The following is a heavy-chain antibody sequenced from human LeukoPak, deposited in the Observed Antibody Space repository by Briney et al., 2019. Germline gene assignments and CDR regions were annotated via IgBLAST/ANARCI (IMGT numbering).Heavy chain of an antibody. J-gene: IGHJ4*01. D-gene: IGHD6-19*01. Sequence: GGSLRLSCAASGFTFTNSAMSWVRQAPGKGLEWVSTLSGSGITTYYADSVKGRFTISRDNSKNTLYLQMNSLRAEDTAVYYCAKGIYSSGWSYFDYWGHGTLVTVSS. CDR3: AKGIYSSGWSYFDY. CDR2: LSGSGITT. CDR1: GFTFTNSA. V-gene: IGHV3-23*01.